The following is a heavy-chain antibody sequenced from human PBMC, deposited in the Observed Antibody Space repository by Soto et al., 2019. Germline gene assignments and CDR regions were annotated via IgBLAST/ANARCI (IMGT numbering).Heavy chain of an antibody. Sequence: QVQLVQSGAEVKKPGASVKVSCKASGYSFTGYFIHWVRQAPGQGLEWMGWINPNTGVTKYAQECQGRVTMTRVTAINTAYMELSSLRSDDTAVYYCAREKDYDILTVYKRVGGLDYWGQGTQVSVSS. CDR1: GYSFTGYF. V-gene: IGHV1-2*02. CDR3: AREKDYDILTVYKRVGGLDY. CDR2: INPNTGVT. D-gene: IGHD3-9*01. J-gene: IGHJ4*02.